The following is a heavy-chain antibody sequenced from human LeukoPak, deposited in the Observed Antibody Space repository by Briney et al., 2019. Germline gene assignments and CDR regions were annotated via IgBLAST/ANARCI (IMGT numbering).Heavy chain of an antibody. CDR2: IYSGGNT. J-gene: IGHJ6*02. CDR3: ARGPRSIDYYAMDV. CDR1: GGSISTYY. Sequence: PSETLSLTCTVSGGSISTYYWSWIRQPAGKGLEWIGRIYSGGNTNYNPSLKSRVTMSVDTSKNQFSLKLSSVTAADTAVYFCARGPRSIDYYAMDVWGQGTTVTVSS. D-gene: IGHD6-6*01. V-gene: IGHV4-4*07.